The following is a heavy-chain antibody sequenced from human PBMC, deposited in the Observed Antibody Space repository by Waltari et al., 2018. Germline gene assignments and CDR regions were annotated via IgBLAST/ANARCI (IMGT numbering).Heavy chain of an antibody. CDR1: GFIFGNCN. V-gene: IGHV3-30*18. CDR2: ISHEGSNK. CDR3: VKYSGCDYFFDY. D-gene: IGHD5-12*01. Sequence: QFQLVESGGGVVQPGRSLRLSCAASGFIFGNCNMHWVRQTPGQGLKWVAAISHEGSNKDYADSVKSRVTVSRDNSNNTLYLQINSLRADDTGIYFCVKYSGCDYFFDYWGQGTLVTVSS. J-gene: IGHJ4*02.